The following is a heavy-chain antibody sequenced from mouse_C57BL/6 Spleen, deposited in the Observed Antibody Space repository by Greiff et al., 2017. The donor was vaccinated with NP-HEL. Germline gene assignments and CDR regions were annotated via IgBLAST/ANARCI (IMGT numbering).Heavy chain of an antibody. CDR2: IYPGDGDT. J-gene: IGHJ2*01. CDR1: GYAFSSSW. D-gene: IGHD1-1*01. Sequence: VKLMESGPELVKPGASVKISCKASGYAFSSSWMNWVKQRPGKGLEWIGRIYPGDGDTNYNGKFKGKATLTADKSSSTAYMQLSSLTSEDSAVYFCASERSYYYGSRVYFDYWGQGTTLTVSS. CDR3: ASERSYYYGSRVYFDY. V-gene: IGHV1-82*01.